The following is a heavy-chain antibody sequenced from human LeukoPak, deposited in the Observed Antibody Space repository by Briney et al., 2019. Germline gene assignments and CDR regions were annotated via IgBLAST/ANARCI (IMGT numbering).Heavy chain of an antibody. CDR2: ISSSSSYI. CDR3: ARRPWFGELFGAFDI. CDR1: GFTFSSYS. Sequence: GGSLRLSCAASGFTFSSYSMNWVRQAPGKGLEWVSSISSSSSYIYYADSVKGRFTLSRDNAKNSLYLQMNSLRAEDTAVYYCARRPWFGELFGAFDIWGQGTMVTVSS. D-gene: IGHD3-10*01. J-gene: IGHJ3*02. V-gene: IGHV3-21*04.